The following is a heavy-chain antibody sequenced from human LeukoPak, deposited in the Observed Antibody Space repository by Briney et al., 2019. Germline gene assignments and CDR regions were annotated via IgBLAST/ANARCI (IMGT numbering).Heavy chain of an antibody. D-gene: IGHD2-15*01. Sequence: SETLSLTCTVSGDSISSSSYYWGWIRQPPGKGLEWIGSIYYSGSTYYNPSLKSRVTISVDTSKNQFSLKLSSVTAADTAVYYCARHRVYCSGGSCYADDAFDIWGQGTMVTVSS. J-gene: IGHJ3*02. CDR1: GDSISSSSYY. CDR2: IYYSGST. V-gene: IGHV4-39*01. CDR3: ARHRVYCSGGSCYADDAFDI.